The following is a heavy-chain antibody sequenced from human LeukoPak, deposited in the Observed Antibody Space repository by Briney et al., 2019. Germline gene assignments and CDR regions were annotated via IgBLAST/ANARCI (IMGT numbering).Heavy chain of an antibody. CDR1: GYTLTELS. J-gene: IGHJ4*02. Sequence: ASVKVSCKVSGYTLTELSMHWVRQAPGKGLEWMGGFDPEDGETIYAQKFQGRVTMTEDTSTDTAYMELSSLRSEDTAVYYCASGFAAVAGTLVDYWGQGTLVTVSS. D-gene: IGHD6-19*01. CDR3: ASGFAAVAGTLVDY. V-gene: IGHV1-24*01. CDR2: FDPEDGET.